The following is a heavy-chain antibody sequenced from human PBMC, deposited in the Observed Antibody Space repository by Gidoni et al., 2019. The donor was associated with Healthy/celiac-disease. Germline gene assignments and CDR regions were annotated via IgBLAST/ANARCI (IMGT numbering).Heavy chain of an antibody. J-gene: IGHJ6*02. CDR3: AGESIGYYYCMDV. D-gene: IGHD6-6*01. V-gene: IGHV4-59*01. CDR2: IYYSGST. Sequence: QVQLQESGPGLVKPSETLSCTCTVSGGAISSYYWSWIRQPAVKGLEWIGYIYYSGSTNYNPSLQSRVTLSVDTSKTQFSLKLSSVPAADTAVYYCAGESIGYYYCMDVWGQGTTVTVSS. CDR1: GGAISSYY.